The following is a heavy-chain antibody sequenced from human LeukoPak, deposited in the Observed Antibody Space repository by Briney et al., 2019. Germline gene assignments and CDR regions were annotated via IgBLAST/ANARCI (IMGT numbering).Heavy chain of an antibody. V-gene: IGHV1-69*13. CDR3: ARGPDFWSGCVGFVDV. J-gene: IGHJ6*02. D-gene: IGHD3-3*01. CDR2: IIPIFGTA. CDR1: GYTFTSYG. Sequence: SVKVSCKASGYTFTSYGISWVRQAPGQGLEWMGGIIPIFGTANYAQKFQGRVTITADESTSSAYMELSSLRSEDTAVYYCARGPDFWSGCVGFVDVWGQGTTVTVSS.